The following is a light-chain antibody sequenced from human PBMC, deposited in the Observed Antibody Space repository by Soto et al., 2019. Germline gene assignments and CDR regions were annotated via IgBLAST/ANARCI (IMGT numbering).Light chain of an antibody. J-gene: IGLJ1*01. Sequence: QSALAQPASLSGSPGQSITISCTGTSSDIGAYDYFSWFQQHPGKAPKLMISEVDNRPAGVSNRFSGSKSGNTAYLTRSGLQVEDEAEYFCVSFTTTXTHVFGTGTKVXVX. CDR3: VSFTTTXTHV. CDR2: EVD. V-gene: IGLV2-14*01. CDR1: SSDIGAYDY.